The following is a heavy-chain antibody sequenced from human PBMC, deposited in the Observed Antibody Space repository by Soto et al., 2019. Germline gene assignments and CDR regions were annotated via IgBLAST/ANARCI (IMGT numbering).Heavy chain of an antibody. CDR1: GYSISSGYY. Sequence: SETLSLTCAVSGYSISSGYYWGWIRQPPGKGLEWIGSIYHSGSTYYNPSLKSRVTISVDTSKNQFSLKLSSVTAADTAVYYCARAGWVDTAMSSDYYYYGMDVWGQGTRVTVSS. CDR2: IYHSGST. J-gene: IGHJ6*02. CDR3: ARAGWVDTAMSSDYYYYGMDV. D-gene: IGHD5-18*01. V-gene: IGHV4-38-2*01.